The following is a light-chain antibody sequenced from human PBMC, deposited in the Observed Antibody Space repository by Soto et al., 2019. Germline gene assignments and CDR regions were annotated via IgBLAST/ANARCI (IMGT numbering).Light chain of an antibody. CDR3: SSYTTTTTPYV. Sequence: QSALTQPASMSGSPGQSITISCTGTNSDVGGYNSVSWYQQHPGKAPKLMIYDVTNRPSGVSSRFSGSKSGNTASLTISGLQAEDEADYYCSSYTTTTTPYVFGPGTKVTVL. V-gene: IGLV2-14*01. CDR1: NSDVGGYNS. J-gene: IGLJ1*01. CDR2: DVT.